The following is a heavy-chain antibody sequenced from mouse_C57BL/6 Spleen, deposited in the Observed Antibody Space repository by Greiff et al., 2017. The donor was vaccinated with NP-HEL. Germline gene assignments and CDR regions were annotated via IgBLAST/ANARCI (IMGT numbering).Heavy chain of an antibody. D-gene: IGHD2-1*01. CDR3: ARSAGNAWFAY. J-gene: IGHJ3*01. CDR2: INPYNGDT. Sequence: EVQLVESGPELVKPGDSVKISCKASGYSFTGYFMNWVMQSHGKSLEWIGRINPYNGDTFYNQKFKGKATLTVDKSSSTAHMELRSLTSEDSAVYYCARSAGNAWFAYWGQGTLVTVSA. V-gene: IGHV1-20*01. CDR1: GYSFTGYF.